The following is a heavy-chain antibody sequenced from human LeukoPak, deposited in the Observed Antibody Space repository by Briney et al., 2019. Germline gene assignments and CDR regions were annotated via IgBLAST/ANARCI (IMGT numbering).Heavy chain of an antibody. CDR1: GYTFTSNY. Sequence: ASVKISCKASGYTFTSNYIHWVRQAPGQGLEWMGMIYPRDGSTSYAQKFQGRVTVTRDTSTSTVHMELSGLRSEDTAVYYCARDQEGFDYWGQGTLVTVSS. V-gene: IGHV1-46*01. CDR3: ARDQEGFDY. CDR2: IYPRDGST. J-gene: IGHJ4*02.